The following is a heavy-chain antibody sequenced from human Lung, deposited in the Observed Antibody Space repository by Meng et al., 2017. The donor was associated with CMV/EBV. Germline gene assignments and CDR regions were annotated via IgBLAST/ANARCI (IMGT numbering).Heavy chain of an antibody. CDR1: GFTFSNYW. J-gene: IGHJ4*01. CDR3: ARGRVSTDY. D-gene: IGHD4-11*01. Sequence: ESXKISCAASGFTFSNYWMTWVRQAPGKGLEWVANINPDGSDKYYVDSVKGRFTISRDNAKNSLYLQMISLRAEDTAVYYCARGRVSTDYWGHGTRVTVAS. CDR2: INPDGSDK. V-gene: IGHV3-7*01.